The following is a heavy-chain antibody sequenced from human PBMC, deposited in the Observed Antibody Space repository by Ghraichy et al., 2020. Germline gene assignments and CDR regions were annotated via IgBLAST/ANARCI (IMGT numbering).Heavy chain of an antibody. J-gene: IGHJ3*02. CDR3: AKTFVVDAFDI. CDR2: ISGSGSST. CDR1: GFTFSSYA. Sequence: GGSLRLSCAASGFTFSSYAMSWVRQAPGKGLEWVSAISGSGSSTYYADSVKGRFSIFRDNSKNTLYLQMNSLRAEDTAVYYCAKTFVVDAFDIWGQGTMVTVSS. D-gene: IGHD2-15*01. V-gene: IGHV3-23*01.